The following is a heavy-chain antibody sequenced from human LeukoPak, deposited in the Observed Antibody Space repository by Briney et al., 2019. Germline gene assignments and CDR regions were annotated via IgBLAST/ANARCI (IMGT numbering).Heavy chain of an antibody. Sequence: GGSLRLSCAASGFTFSSYTMSWVRQAPGKGLEWVSAISGSGANTYYADAVKGRFTISRDNSKNTLYLQMNSLRADDTAVYYCAKAGYSYGIPFFDYWGQGTLVTVSS. J-gene: IGHJ4*02. CDR2: ISGSGANT. D-gene: IGHD5-18*01. V-gene: IGHV3-23*01. CDR3: AKAGYSYGIPFFDY. CDR1: GFTFSSYT.